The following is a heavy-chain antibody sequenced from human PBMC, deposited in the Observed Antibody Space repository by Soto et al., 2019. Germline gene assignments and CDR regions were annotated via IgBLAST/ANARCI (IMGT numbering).Heavy chain of an antibody. D-gene: IGHD1-7*01. CDR1: GDTFSSYS. CDR2: IIPVFRSI. Sequence: VQLVQSGAKVQTPGSSVKVSCKASGDTFSSYSIAWVRQAPGQGLEWMGGIIPVFRSINYSQKFQGRVTITADESTTTAYMELTSLRPQDTAVYFCARDDGWNYRYYDMEVWGQGTTVTVS. CDR3: ARDDGWNYRYYDMEV. V-gene: IGHV1-69*12. J-gene: IGHJ6*02.